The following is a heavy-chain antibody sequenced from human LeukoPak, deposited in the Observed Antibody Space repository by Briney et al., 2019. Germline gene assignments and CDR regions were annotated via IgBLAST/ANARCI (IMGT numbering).Heavy chain of an antibody. Sequence: GGSLRLSCAASGFTFSSYGMHWVRQAPGKGLEWVAVISYDGSNKYYADSVKGRFTISRDNSKNTLYLQMNSLRAEDTAVYYRAKEDIATYWGQGTLVTVSS. J-gene: IGHJ4*02. CDR2: ISYDGSNK. CDR3: AKEDIATY. CDR1: GFTFSSYG. D-gene: IGHD5-12*01. V-gene: IGHV3-30*18.